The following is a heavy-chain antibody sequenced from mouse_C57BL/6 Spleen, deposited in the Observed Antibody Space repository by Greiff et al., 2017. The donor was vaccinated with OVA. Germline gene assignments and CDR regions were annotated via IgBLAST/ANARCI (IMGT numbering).Heavy chain of an antibody. CDR3: ARGAATEEDAMDY. CDR1: GYTSTSYW. Sequence: QVQLQQPGAELVRPGSSVKLSCKASGYTSTSYWMDWVKQRPGQGLEWIGNIYPSDSETHYNQKFKDKATLTVDKSSSTAYMQLSSLTSEDSAVYYCARGAATEEDAMDYWGQGTSVTVSS. J-gene: IGHJ4*01. CDR2: IYPSDSET. D-gene: IGHD1-1*01. V-gene: IGHV1-61*01.